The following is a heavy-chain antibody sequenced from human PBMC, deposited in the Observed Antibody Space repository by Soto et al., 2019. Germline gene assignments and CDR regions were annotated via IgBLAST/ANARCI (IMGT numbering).Heavy chain of an antibody. Sequence: QLQLQESGSGLVKPSQTLSLTCAVSGGSISSGGYSWSWIRQPPGKGLEWIGYIYHSGSTYYNPSLKSRVTISVDRSKNQFSLKLSSVTAADTAVYYCAREGHYGSGSYLDYWGQGTLVTVSS. J-gene: IGHJ4*02. V-gene: IGHV4-30-2*01. CDR2: IYHSGST. CDR3: AREGHYGSGSYLDY. CDR1: GGSISSGGYS. D-gene: IGHD3-10*01.